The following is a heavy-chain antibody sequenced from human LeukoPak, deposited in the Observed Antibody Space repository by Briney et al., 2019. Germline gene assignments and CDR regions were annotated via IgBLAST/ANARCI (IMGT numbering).Heavy chain of an antibody. J-gene: IGHJ4*02. Sequence: GGSLRLSCAASGFTFSYYAMSWVRQAPGKGLEWVSTIPGSGGAWLSSITGASSSPFYADSVKGRFTVSRDNSKNTLYLQMNSLRAEDTAVYYCAKVNYDDSSGFYFEAEIDYWGQGTLVTVSS. V-gene: IGHV3-23*01. CDR1: GFTFSYYA. CDR3: AKVNYDDSSGFYFEAEIDY. CDR2: IPGSGGAWLSSITGASSSP. D-gene: IGHD3-22*01.